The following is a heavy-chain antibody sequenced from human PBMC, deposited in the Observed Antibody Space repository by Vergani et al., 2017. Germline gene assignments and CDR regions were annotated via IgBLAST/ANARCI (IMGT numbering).Heavy chain of an antibody. Sequence: QVQLVQSGAEVKKPGASVKVSCKASGYTFTDYFMHWVRQAPGQGLEWMGWINPNSGGTNYAQKFQGRVTMTRDTSISTAYMELSNLRSDDTAVYYCAKTDERPAVRGDYFDYWGQGTLVTVSS. CDR2: INPNSGGT. D-gene: IGHD3-16*01. CDR3: AKTDERPAVRGDYFDY. CDR1: GYTFTDYF. V-gene: IGHV1-2*02. J-gene: IGHJ4*02.